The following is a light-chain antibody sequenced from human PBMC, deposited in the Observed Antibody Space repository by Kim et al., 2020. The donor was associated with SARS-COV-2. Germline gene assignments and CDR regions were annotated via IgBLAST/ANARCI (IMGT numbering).Light chain of an antibody. CDR1: QGISSY. CDR2: AAS. Sequence: IQLTQSPSSLSASVGDRVSITCRASQGISSYLAWYQQKPGKAPKLLIYAASTLQSVVPSRFSGSGSGTDFTLTISSLQPEDFATYYCQQLYSYPYTFGQGTKLEI. CDR3: QQLYSYPYT. J-gene: IGKJ2*01. V-gene: IGKV1-9*01.